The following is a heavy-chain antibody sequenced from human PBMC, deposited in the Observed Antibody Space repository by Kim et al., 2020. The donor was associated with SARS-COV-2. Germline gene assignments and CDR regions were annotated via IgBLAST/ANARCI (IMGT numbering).Heavy chain of an antibody. CDR3: ASVYYDFWCGYSRMYG. CDR2: INTNTGNP. D-gene: IGHD3-3*01. J-gene: IGHJ6*03. V-gene: IGHV7-4-1*02. Sequence: SVKVSCKASGYTFTSSSMNWVRQAPGQGLEWMGWINTNTGNPTYAQGFTGRFVFSLDTSVSTAYLQVSSLKSEDTAVYYCASVYYDFWCGYSRMYGWGK. CDR1: GYTFTSSS.